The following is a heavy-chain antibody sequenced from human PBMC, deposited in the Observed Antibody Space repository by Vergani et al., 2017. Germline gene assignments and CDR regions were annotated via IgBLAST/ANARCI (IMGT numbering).Heavy chain of an antibody. CDR3: ASNAPEGRGSYYFDY. V-gene: IGHV3-30*04. CDR1: GFTFSSYA. J-gene: IGHJ4*02. D-gene: IGHD1-26*01. CDR2: ISYDGSNK. Sequence: QVQLVESGGGVVQPGRSLRLSCAASGFTFSSYAMHWVRQAPGKGLEWVAVISYDGSNKYYADSVKGRFTISRDNSKNTLYLQMNSLRAEDTAVYYCASNAPEGRGSYYFDYWGQGTLVTVSS.